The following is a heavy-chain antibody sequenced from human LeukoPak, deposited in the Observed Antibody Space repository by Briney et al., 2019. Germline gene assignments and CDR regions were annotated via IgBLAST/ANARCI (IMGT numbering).Heavy chain of an antibody. Sequence: ETLSLTCAVSGGSISSSNWWSWVRQPPGKGLEWVSVIYSRGSTYYADSVEGRFTISRDNSKNTLNLQMNNLRAEDTAVYFCARTSSSWPRYAFDVWGQGTTVTVSS. CDR1: GGSISSSNW. V-gene: IGHV3-53*01. CDR3: ARTSSSWPRYAFDV. J-gene: IGHJ3*01. CDR2: IYSRGST. D-gene: IGHD6-13*01.